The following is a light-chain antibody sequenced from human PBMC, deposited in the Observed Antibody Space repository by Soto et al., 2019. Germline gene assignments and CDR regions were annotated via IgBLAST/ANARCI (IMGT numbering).Light chain of an antibody. CDR1: QSVNSN. V-gene: IGKV3-15*01. CDR2: GAS. J-gene: IGKJ3*01. Sequence: EIMMTQSPVTLSVSPGERATLSCRASQSVNSNLAWYQQKPGQAPRLLIYGASTRATGIPASFIGNGSGTEFTLTASRLQPKDFAVYYCQQYNNWPFTFGPATKVDI. CDR3: QQYNNWPFT.